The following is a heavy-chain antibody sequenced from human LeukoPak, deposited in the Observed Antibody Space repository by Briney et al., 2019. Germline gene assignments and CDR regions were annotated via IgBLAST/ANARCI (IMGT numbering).Heavy chain of an antibody. Sequence: ASVKVSCKASGGTFSSYAISWVRQAPGQGLEWMGGIIPIFGTANYAQKFQGRVTITADESTSTAYMELSSLRSEDTAVYYCARVRIVGAIFPYYYMDVWGKGTTVTISS. CDR1: GGTFSSYA. J-gene: IGHJ6*03. CDR3: ARVRIVGAIFPYYYMDV. D-gene: IGHD1-26*01. V-gene: IGHV1-69*13. CDR2: IIPIFGTA.